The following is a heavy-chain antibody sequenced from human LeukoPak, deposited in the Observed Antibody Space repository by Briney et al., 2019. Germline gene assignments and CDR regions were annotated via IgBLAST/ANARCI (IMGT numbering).Heavy chain of an antibody. CDR1: GGTFSSYA. CDR3: ARSPYGDYAYFDY. CDR2: IIPIFGAA. V-gene: IGHV1-69*13. Sequence: SVKVSCKASGGTFSSYAISWVRQAPGQGLEWMGGIIPIFGAANYAQKFQGRVTITADESTSTAYMELSSLRSEDTAVYYCARSPYGDYAYFDYWGQGTLVTVSS. D-gene: IGHD4-17*01. J-gene: IGHJ4*02.